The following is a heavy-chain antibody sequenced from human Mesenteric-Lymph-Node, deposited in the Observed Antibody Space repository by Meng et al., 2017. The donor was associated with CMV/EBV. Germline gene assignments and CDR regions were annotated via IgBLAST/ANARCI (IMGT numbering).Heavy chain of an antibody. D-gene: IGHD4-23*01. J-gene: IGHJ4*02. V-gene: IGHV1-8*01. CDR2: MNPNSGNT. CDR3: ARGFLVSPYFDY. Sequence: ASVKVSCKASGYTFTSYDINWVRQATGQGLEWMGWMNPNSGNTGYAQKFQGRVTMTRNTSISTAYMELSSLRSEDTAVYYCARGFLVSPYFDYWGQGTLVTVSS. CDR1: GYTFTSYD.